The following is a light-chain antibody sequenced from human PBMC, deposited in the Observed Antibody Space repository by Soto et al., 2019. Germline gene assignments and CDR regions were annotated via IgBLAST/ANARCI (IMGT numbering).Light chain of an antibody. CDR3: CSYATSNTYV. J-gene: IGLJ1*01. Sequence: QSVLTQPRSVSGSPGQSVTISCTGASSDIGGYNYVSWYQQYPGKAPKLMIYDVSKRPSGLPNRFSGSKSGNTASLTISGLQAEDEADYYCCSYATSNTYVFGTGTKATVL. V-gene: IGLV2-11*01. CDR1: SSDIGGYNY. CDR2: DVS.